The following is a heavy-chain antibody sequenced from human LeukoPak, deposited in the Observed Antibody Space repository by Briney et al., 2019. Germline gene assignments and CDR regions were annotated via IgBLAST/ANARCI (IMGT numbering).Heavy chain of an antibody. V-gene: IGHV1-46*01. D-gene: IGHD4-17*01. CDR1: GYTFTGYY. J-gene: IGHJ4*02. Sequence: ASVKVSCKASGYTFTGYYMHWVRQAPGQGLEWMGIVNPSGGSTSYAQKFQGRVTMTRDTSTSTVYMYLSSLRSEDTAVYYCVRDSLYGVVDYWGQGTLVTVSS. CDR3: VRDSLYGVVDY. CDR2: VNPSGGST.